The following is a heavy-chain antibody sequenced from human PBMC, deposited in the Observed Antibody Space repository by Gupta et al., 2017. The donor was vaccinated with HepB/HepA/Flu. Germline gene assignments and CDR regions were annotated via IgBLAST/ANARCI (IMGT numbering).Heavy chain of an antibody. Sequence: QVQLVESGGGVVQPGRSLRLSCAASGFTFSSYGMHWVRQAPGKGLEWVAVISYDGSNKYYADSVKGRFTISRDNSKNTLYLQMNSLRAEETAVYYXAXGRQAAXLVGDYYYYGMDVWGQGTTVTVSS. CDR2: ISYDGSNK. D-gene: IGHD6-13*01. J-gene: IGHJ6*02. V-gene: IGHV3-30*18. CDR3: AXGRQAAXLVGDYYYYGMDV. CDR1: GFTFSSYG.